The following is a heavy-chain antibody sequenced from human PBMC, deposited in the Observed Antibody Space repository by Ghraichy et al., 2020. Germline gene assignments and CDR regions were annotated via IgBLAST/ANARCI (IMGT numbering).Heavy chain of an antibody. V-gene: IGHV3-23*01. CDR2: ISGNGDNT. Sequence: GESLNISCAASGFPFSYFAMSWVRQAPGKGLEWVSAISGNGDNTYYADSVKGRFTISRDNSKNTLYLQMSSLRAEDTDVYYCAKDPGSSGWYFSLDYWGQGPLVTVSS. CDR1: GFPFSYFA. J-gene: IGHJ4*02. D-gene: IGHD6-19*01. CDR3: AKDPGSSGWYFSLDY.